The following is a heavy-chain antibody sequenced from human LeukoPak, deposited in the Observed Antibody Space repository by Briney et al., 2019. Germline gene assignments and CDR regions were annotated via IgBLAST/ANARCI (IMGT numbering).Heavy chain of an antibody. V-gene: IGHV1-2*02. CDR1: GYTFTGYY. Sequence: ASVKVSCKASGYTFTGYYMHWVRQAPGQGLEWMGWINPNSGGTNYAQKFQGRVTMTRDTSISTAYMELSRLRSDDTAVYYCARDKSSSSSWFDPWGQGTLVTVSS. J-gene: IGHJ5*02. CDR2: INPNSGGT. D-gene: IGHD6-6*01. CDR3: ARDKSSSSSWFDP.